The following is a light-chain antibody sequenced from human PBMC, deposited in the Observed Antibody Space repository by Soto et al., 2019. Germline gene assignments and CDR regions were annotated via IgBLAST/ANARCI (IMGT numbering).Light chain of an antibody. J-gene: IGKJ1*01. V-gene: IGKV3-15*01. CDR1: QSVSSN. CDR2: GAS. CDR3: QKYNDWPPV. Sequence: EIVMTQSPATLSVSPGERATLSCRASQSVSSNLAWYQHKPGQAPRLLIYGASTRATDIPARFSGSGSGTEFTLTISSLQSEDFAVYYCQKYNDWPPVFGQGTKVEIE.